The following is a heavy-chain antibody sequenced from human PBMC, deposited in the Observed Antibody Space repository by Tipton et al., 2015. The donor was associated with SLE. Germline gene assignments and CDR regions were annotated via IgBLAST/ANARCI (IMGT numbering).Heavy chain of an antibody. J-gene: IGHJ6*02. CDR1: GFTFSSYW. CDR2: IKQDGSEK. Sequence: SLRLSCAASGFTFSSYWMSWVRQAPGKGLEWVANIKQDGSEKYYVDSVKGRFTISRDNAKNSLYLQMNSLRAEDAAVYYCARGVAGGYYYYGMDVWGQGTTVPVSS. CDR3: ARGVAGGYYYYGMDV. D-gene: IGHD6-19*01. V-gene: IGHV3-7*04.